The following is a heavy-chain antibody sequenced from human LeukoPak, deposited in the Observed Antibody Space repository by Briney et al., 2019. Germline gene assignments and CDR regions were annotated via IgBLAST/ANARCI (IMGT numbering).Heavy chain of an antibody. CDR1: GFTFSSYG. CDR2: ISYDGSNK. J-gene: IGHJ4*02. V-gene: IGHV3-30*18. CDR3: AKGALEWLLGGGYFDY. D-gene: IGHD3-3*01. Sequence: PGGSLRLSCAASGFTFSSYGMHWVRQAPGKGLEWVAVISYDGSNKYYADSVKGRFTISRDNSKNTLYLQMNSLRAEDTAVYYCAKGALEWLLGGGYFDYWGQGTLVTVSS.